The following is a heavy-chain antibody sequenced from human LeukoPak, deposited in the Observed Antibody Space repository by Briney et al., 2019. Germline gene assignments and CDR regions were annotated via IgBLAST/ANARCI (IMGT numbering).Heavy chain of an antibody. CDR3: TTYDPSNYYGMDV. CDR1: GFTFGDYA. CDR2: IRSKAYGGTT. J-gene: IGHJ6*02. Sequence: GGSLRLSCTGPGFTFGDYAMTWVRQAPGKGLEWVGFIRSKAYGGTTEFAASVKGRFTISRDDSKSIAYLQMNSLKTEDTAVYYCTTYDPSNYYGMDVWGQGTTVTVS. D-gene: IGHD5-12*01. V-gene: IGHV3-49*04.